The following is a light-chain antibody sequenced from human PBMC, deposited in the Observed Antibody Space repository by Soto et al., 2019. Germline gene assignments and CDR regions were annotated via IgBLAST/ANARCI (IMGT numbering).Light chain of an antibody. CDR1: SSDVGGYNY. J-gene: IGLJ2*01. Sequence: QSVLTQPASVSGSPGQSITISCTGTSSDVGGYNYVSWYQQHPGKAPKLMIYEVSNRPSGVSNRFAGSKSGNTASLTISGRQAEDDADYACSSYTSSSTVVFGGVTPLTVL. CDR2: EVS. V-gene: IGLV2-14*01. CDR3: SSYTSSSTVV.